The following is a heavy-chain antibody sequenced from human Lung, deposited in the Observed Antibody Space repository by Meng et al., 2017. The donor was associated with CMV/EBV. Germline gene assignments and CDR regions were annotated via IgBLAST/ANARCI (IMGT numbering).Heavy chain of an antibody. Sequence: VQPGGALVQTGESLTLSCAASGFTFNSHWMHWVCQAPGKGVVWVSRTNRDGSSTSYADSVKGRFTISRDNAKSTLYLQMNSLRAEDTAVYYCARGVGESLGWEMGYWGQGTLVTVSS. J-gene: IGHJ4*02. D-gene: IGHD1-26*01. CDR1: GFTFNSHW. CDR3: ARGVGESLGWEMGY. CDR2: TNRDGSST. V-gene: IGHV3-74*01.